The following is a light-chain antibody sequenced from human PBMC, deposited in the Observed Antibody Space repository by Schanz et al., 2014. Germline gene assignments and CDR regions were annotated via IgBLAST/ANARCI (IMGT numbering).Light chain of an antibody. V-gene: IGLV2-14*01. J-gene: IGLJ3*02. CDR2: DVS. Sequence: QSALTQPPSASGSPGQSVTISCTGTSSDVGGYNFVSWYQQHPGKAPKLMIYDVSNRPSGVSNRFSGSKSGNTASLTISGXXXEDEADYYCSSYTSSXXXVVFGGGXXLTVL. CDR3: SSYTSSXXXVV. CDR1: SSDVGGYNF.